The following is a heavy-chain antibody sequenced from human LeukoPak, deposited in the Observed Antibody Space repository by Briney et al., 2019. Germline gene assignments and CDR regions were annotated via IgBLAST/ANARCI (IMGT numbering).Heavy chain of an antibody. V-gene: IGHV3-74*01. J-gene: IGHJ4*02. CDR3: AGVKVAGTRSFDY. Sequence: GGSLRLSCAASGFTFSAYWMHWVRQAPGKGLVWVGRINDVGSDSSYVDSVMGRFTISRDNAKNTLYLQMNSLRAEDTAVYYCAGVKVAGTRSFDYWGQGTLATVSS. D-gene: IGHD6-19*01. CDR1: GFTFSAYW. CDR2: INDVGSDS.